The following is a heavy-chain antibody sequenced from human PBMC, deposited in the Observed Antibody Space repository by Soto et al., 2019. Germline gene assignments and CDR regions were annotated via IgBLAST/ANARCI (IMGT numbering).Heavy chain of an antibody. CDR2: ISYDASNK. CDR1: GFTFSSYA. V-gene: IGHV3-30-3*01. Sequence: QVQLVESGGGVVQPGRSLRLSCAASGFTFSSYAMHWVRQAPGKGLEWVAVISYDASNKYYADSVKGRFTISRDNSKNTLYLQMNSLRAEDTAVYYCARGVGYYYGSGSYFDYWGQGTLVTVSS. D-gene: IGHD3-10*01. CDR3: ARGVGYYYGSGSYFDY. J-gene: IGHJ4*02.